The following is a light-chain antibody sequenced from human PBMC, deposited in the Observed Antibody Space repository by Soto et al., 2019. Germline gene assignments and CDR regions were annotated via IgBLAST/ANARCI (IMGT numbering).Light chain of an antibody. CDR3: QQYNIYWT. CDR2: AAS. J-gene: IGKJ1*01. CDR1: QGIGNY. V-gene: IGKV1-27*01. Sequence: DIQMTQSPSSLSASVGDRDTITCRASQGIGNYLAWYQQRPGKVPKLLIYAASTLQSGVPSRFSGSGSGTEFTLTISSLQPDDFATYYCQQYNIYWTFGQGTKVDIK.